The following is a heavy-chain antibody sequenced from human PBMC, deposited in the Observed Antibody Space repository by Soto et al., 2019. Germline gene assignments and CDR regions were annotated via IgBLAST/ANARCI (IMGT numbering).Heavy chain of an antibody. CDR3: ARGRSGGYDFWSGSYGMNAFDI. Sequence: ASVKVSCKASGYTFTSYGISWVRQAPGQGLEWMGWISAYNGNTNYAQKLQGRVTMTTDTSTSTAYMELRSLRSDDTAVYYCARGRSGGYDFWSGSYGMNAFDIWGQGTMVTVS. CDR1: GYTFTSYG. D-gene: IGHD3-3*01. J-gene: IGHJ3*02. V-gene: IGHV1-18*01. CDR2: ISAYNGNT.